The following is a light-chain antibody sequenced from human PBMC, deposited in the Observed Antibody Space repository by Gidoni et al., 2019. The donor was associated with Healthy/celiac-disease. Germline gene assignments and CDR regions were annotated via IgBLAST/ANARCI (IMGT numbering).Light chain of an antibody. Sequence: DIQMTQSPSSLSASVGDRVTITCQASQDISNYFNWYQHTPGKAPKLLIYDASNLETGVPSRFSGSGSGTDFPFTISSLQPEDIATYYCQQYDNLPLTFGGGTKVEIK. CDR1: QDISNY. J-gene: IGKJ4*01. CDR3: QQYDNLPLT. V-gene: IGKV1-33*01. CDR2: DAS.